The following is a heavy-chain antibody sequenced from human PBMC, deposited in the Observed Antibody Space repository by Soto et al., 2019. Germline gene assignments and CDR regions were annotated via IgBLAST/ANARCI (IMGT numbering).Heavy chain of an antibody. J-gene: IGHJ6*02. CDR1: GYTFTGYY. D-gene: IGHD3-10*01. Sequence: GASVKVSCKASGYTFTGYYMHWVRQAPGQGLEWMGWINPNSGGTNYAQKFQGWVTMTRDTSISTAYMELSRLRSDDTAVYYCARDRVVLWFGESDGGMDVWGQGTTVTVSS. CDR3: ARDRVVLWFGESDGGMDV. V-gene: IGHV1-2*04. CDR2: INPNSGGT.